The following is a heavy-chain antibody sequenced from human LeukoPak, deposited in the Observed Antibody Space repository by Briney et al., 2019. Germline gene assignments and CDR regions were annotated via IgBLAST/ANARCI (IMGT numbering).Heavy chain of an antibody. CDR1: GYTFTGYY. J-gene: IGHJ5*02. V-gene: IGHV1-2*02. Sequence: ASVKVSCKASGYTFTGYYIHWVRQAPGQGLEWMGWINPNSGYTNYAQKFQGRVTMTEDTSTDTAYMELSSLRSDDTAVYYCARDGAYTSDGSYNWFDPWGQGTLVTVSS. CDR3: ARDGAYTSDGSYNWFDP. D-gene: IGHD6-19*01. CDR2: INPNSGYT.